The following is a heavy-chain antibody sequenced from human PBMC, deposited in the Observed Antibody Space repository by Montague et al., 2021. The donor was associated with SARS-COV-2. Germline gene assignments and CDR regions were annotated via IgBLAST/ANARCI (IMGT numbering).Heavy chain of an antibody. J-gene: IGHJ4*02. CDR1: NGSISNYY. Sequence: SETLSLTCSVSNGSISNYYCNWIRQTPEKRLEWIGFIYYSGSTFYSPSLKSRLTLSVDTSKNQLTLKLNSVTAADTAVYYCVGTPMRPQDGLRGTFSDWGQGALVSVSS. D-gene: IGHD1-26*01. CDR2: IYYSGST. V-gene: IGHV4-59*01. CDR3: VGTPMRPQDGLRGTFSD.